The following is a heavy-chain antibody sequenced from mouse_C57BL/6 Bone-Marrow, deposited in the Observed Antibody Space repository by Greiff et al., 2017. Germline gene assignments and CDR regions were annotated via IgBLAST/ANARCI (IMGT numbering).Heavy chain of an antibody. D-gene: IGHD1-1*01. CDR1: GFTFSSYA. Sequence: DVHLVESGGGLVKPGGSLKLSCAASGFTFSSYAMSWVRQTPEKRLEWVATISDGGSYTYYPDNVKGRFTISRDNAKNNLYLQMSHLKSEDTAMYYCARDKDGSSYGDWYFDVWGTGTTVTVSS. J-gene: IGHJ1*03. CDR2: ISDGGSYT. V-gene: IGHV5-4*01. CDR3: ARDKDGSSYGDWYFDV.